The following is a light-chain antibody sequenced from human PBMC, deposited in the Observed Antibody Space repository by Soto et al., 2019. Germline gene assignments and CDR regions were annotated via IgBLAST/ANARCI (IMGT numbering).Light chain of an antibody. CDR2: GAT. CDR1: QGINND. Sequence: AIQVTHSPPSLSASVGDRVTITCRARQGINNDLAWYQQKQGKAHNXLIYGATNLHTGVPSRFSGSGSGTDLTLTISSLQPEDCETYDGLQDHNYPWTFGQGTKGDI. CDR3: LQDHNYPWT. V-gene: IGKV1-6*01. J-gene: IGKJ1*01.